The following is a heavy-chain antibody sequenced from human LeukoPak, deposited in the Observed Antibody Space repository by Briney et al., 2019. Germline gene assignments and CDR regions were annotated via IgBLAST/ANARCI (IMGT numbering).Heavy chain of an antibody. CDR2: ISSSSSYI. Sequence: TAGGSLGLSCAASGFTFSSYSMNWVRQAPGKGLEWVSSISSSSSYIYYADSVKGRFTISRDNAKNSLYLQMNSLRAEDTAVYYCARDHKVPAASWWFDPWGQGTPVTVSS. D-gene: IGHD2-2*01. CDR1: GFTFSSYS. CDR3: ARDHKVPAASWWFDP. V-gene: IGHV3-21*01. J-gene: IGHJ5*02.